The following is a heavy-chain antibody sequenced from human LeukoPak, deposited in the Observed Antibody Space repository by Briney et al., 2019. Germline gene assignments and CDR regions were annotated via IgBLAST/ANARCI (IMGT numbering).Heavy chain of an antibody. CDR2: ISYDGSNK. Sequence: GGSLRVPCAASGFTFISYAMHWVRQAPGKGLECVAVISYDGSNKYYADSVKGRFTISRDNSKNTLYLQMNSLRAEDTAVYYCARGGWYNRPSFDYWGQGTLVTVPS. CDR3: ARGGWYNRPSFDY. CDR1: GFTFISYA. J-gene: IGHJ4*02. D-gene: IGHD6-19*01. V-gene: IGHV3-30*04.